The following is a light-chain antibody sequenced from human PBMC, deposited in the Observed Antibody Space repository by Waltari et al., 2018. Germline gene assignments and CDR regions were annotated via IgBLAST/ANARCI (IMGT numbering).Light chain of an antibody. V-gene: IGLV8-61*01. CDR3: LLYMGSGIWV. Sequence: QTVVTPERSLSVYPGGTVTLTCPLSLRSSPTTSYPSWYQQSPGQPPRTLVYKGNSRSSGVPDRFSGSILGNTAFLTITGAQADDDSDYYCLLYMGSGIWVFGGGTRLTVL. CDR2: KGN. CDR1: LRSSPTTSY. J-gene: IGLJ3*02.